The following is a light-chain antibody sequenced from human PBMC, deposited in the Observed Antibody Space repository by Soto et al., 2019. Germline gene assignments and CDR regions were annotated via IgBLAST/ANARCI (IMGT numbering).Light chain of an antibody. J-gene: IGKJ1*01. V-gene: IGKV1-5*03. CDR3: QQYSSHST. CDR1: QSTSSY. CDR2: QAS. Sequence: DIQMTQSPSTLSASVGDRVTITCLASQSTSSYLAWYQQKPGKAPKLLIYQASSLENGVPSRFSGSGSGTEFSLTISSLQPDDFATYYCQQYSSHSTFGQGTKV.